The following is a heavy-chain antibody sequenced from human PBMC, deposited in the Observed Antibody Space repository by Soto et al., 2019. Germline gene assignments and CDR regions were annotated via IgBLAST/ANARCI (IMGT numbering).Heavy chain of an antibody. J-gene: IGHJ5*02. CDR1: GGSVNGYY. CDR3: ATRITVFGLLIPPFDP. CDR2: INHTGGT. D-gene: IGHD3-3*01. Sequence: SETLSLTCAVYGGSVNGYYWNWIRQPPGKGLEWIGEINHTGGTHYNPSPKSRVTMSVDTSKNQFSLRLSSVTAADTAIYYCATRITVFGLLIPPFDPWGQGTQVTVPS. V-gene: IGHV4-34*01.